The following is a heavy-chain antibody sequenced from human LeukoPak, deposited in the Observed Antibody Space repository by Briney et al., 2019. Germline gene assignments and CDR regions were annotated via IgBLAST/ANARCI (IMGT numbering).Heavy chain of an antibody. D-gene: IGHD3-16*02. Sequence: SETLSLTCTVSGGSISSYYWSWIRQPPGKGLEWIGYIYYSGSTNYNPSLKSRVTISVDTSKNQFSLKLSSVTAADTAVYYCARQGQNYDYVWGSYQDDTFDIWGQGTMVTVSS. V-gene: IGHV4-59*08. CDR3: ARQGQNYDYVWGSYQDDTFDI. J-gene: IGHJ3*02. CDR2: IYYSGST. CDR1: GGSISSYY.